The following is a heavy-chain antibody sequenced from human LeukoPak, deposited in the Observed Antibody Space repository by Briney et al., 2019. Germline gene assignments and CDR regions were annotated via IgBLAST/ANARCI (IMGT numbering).Heavy chain of an antibody. Sequence: GASVKVSCKASGYTFTGYYMHWVRQAPGQGLEWMGWISPNTGGTKYAQKFQGRVTMTRDTSIDTAYMELTRLSSDDTAVYYCTRDAVVGSTRADYWGQGTLVTVSS. CDR2: ISPNTGGT. CDR1: GYTFTGYY. D-gene: IGHD1-26*01. J-gene: IGHJ4*02. CDR3: TRDAVVGSTRADY. V-gene: IGHV1-2*02.